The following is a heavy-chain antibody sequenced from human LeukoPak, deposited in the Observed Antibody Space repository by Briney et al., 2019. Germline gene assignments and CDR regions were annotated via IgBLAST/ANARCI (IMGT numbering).Heavy chain of an antibody. V-gene: IGHV4-59*01. J-gene: IGHJ4*02. Sequence: PSETLSLTCTVSGASISSYYWSWIRQPPGKGLEWIGYMHYSGSTNYNPSLKSRVTISVDTSKSQFSLELSSVTAADTAVYYCARWILYSSGSYSDYWGQGTLVTVSS. CDR1: GASISSYY. CDR2: MHYSGST. CDR3: ARWILYSSGSYSDY. D-gene: IGHD3-10*01.